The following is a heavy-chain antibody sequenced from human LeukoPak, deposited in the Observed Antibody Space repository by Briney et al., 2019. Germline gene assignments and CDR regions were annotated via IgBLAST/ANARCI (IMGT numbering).Heavy chain of an antibody. CDR2: IYYSGST. Sequence: SETLSLTCTVSGGSISSSSYYWGWIRQPPGKGLEWIGSIYYSGSTYYNPSLKSRVTISVDTSKNQFSLKLSSVTAADTAVYYCARGSFDCISSSCSFWFDPWGQGTLVTVSS. D-gene: IGHD2-2*01. CDR3: ARGSFDCISSSCSFWFDP. J-gene: IGHJ5*02. CDR1: GGSISSSSYY. V-gene: IGHV4-39*07.